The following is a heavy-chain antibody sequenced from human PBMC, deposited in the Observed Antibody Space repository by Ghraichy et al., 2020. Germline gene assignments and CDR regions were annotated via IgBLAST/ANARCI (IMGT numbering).Heavy chain of an antibody. CDR1: GFTFSDYG. V-gene: IGHV3-30*18. J-gene: IGHJ1*01. Sequence: GGSLRLSCAASGFTFSDYGMHWVRQAPGKGLEWVAVISFDGSDKYYADSVKGRFTISRNNSKNTLYLQMNSLRAEATAVYYCAKDSPYCSGGTCYPGHFQHWGQGTLVTVSS. D-gene: IGHD2-15*01. CDR3: AKDSPYCSGGTCYPGHFQH. CDR2: ISFDGSDK.